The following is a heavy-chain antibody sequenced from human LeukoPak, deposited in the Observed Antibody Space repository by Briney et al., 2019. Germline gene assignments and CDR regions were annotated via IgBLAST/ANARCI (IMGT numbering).Heavy chain of an antibody. J-gene: IGHJ4*02. D-gene: IGHD3-22*01. CDR1: GFTFSNYD. V-gene: IGHV3-69-1*01. CDR3: AREVGDYYDSSGSFGY. CDR2: ISRSSYR. Sequence: GGSLRLSCAASGFTFSNYDMNWVRQAPGKGLEWVSSISRSSYRYHGDSVKGRFTISRDNAKNSLYLQMNSLRADDTAVYYCAREVGDYYDSSGSFGYWGQGTLVTVSS.